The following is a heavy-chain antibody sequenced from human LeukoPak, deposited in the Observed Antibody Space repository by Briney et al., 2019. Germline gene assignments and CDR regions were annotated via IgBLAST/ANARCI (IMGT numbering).Heavy chain of an antibody. CDR1: GGSISSSSYC. CDR3: ARGWTVNWFDP. D-gene: IGHD3/OR15-3a*01. Sequence: SETLSLTCTVSGGSISSSSYCWGWIRQPPGKGLEWIGNIFYSGSTYYNPSLKSRVTISVDTSKNQFSLKLSSVTAADTAVYYCARGWTVNWFDPWGQGTLVTVSS. V-gene: IGHV4-39*07. CDR2: IFYSGST. J-gene: IGHJ5*02.